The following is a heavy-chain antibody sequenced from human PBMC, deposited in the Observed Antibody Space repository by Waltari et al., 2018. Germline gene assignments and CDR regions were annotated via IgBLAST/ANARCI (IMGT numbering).Heavy chain of an antibody. D-gene: IGHD3-10*01. J-gene: IGHJ6*03. CDR2: IIPMFGRT. Sequence: QVQLVQSGAEVKKPGSSVKVSCKASGGTFGSYAISWVRQAPGQGLEWMGGIIPMFGRTNYPQKFQDRGKITADESTSIAYMELSGLRFEDTAVYFCARGGGRGGSFSFHMDVWGKGTTVTISS. CDR3: ARGGGRGGSFSFHMDV. V-gene: IGHV1-69*12. CDR1: GGTFGSYA.